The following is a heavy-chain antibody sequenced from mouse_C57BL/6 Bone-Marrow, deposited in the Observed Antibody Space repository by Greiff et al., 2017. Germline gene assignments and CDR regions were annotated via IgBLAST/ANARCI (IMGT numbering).Heavy chain of an antibody. CDR2: INPNNGGT. Sequence: VQLLQSGPELVKPGASVQMSCKASGYTFTDYNMHWVKQSNGKSLEWIGYINPNNGGTSYHQKLKGKVTLTVNKSYSTANMELRSLTSEDSAVYYCAKGPWNYWGQGTTLTVSS. D-gene: IGHD3-3*01. CDR1: GYTFTDYN. CDR3: AKGPWNY. J-gene: IGHJ2*01. V-gene: IGHV1-22*01.